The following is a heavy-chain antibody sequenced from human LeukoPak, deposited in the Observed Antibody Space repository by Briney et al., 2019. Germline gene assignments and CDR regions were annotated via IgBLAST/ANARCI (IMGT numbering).Heavy chain of an antibody. V-gene: IGHV4-39*01. J-gene: IGHJ3*02. CDR2: IYYSGST. CDR3: ARRGVGFDI. CDR1: GASIRRSQLY. D-gene: IGHD1-26*01. Sequence: PSETLSLTCSVSGASIRRSQLYWGWIRQPPGKGLEWIGSIYYSGSTYYNPSLKSRVTISVDTSKNQFSLKLSSVTAADTAVYYCARRGVGFDIWGQGTMVTVSS.